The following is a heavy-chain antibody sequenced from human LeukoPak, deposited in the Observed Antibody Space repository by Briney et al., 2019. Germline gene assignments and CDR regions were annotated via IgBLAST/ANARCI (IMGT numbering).Heavy chain of an antibody. CDR3: ARVPTVTFFDY. CDR1: GGSISSYY. CDR2: IYYSGST. Sequence: SETLSLTCTVSGGSISSYYWGWIRQPPGKGLEWIGTIYYSGSTYYNPSLKSRVTISVDTSKNQFSLKLSSVTAADTAVYYCARVPTVTFFDYWGQGTLVTVSS. D-gene: IGHD4-17*01. V-gene: IGHV4-39*07. J-gene: IGHJ4*02.